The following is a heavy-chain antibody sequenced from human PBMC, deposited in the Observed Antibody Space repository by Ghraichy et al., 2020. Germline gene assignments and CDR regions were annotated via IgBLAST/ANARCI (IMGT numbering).Heavy chain of an antibody. CDR2: IYYSGST. Sequence: SETLSLTCTVSGGSISSYYWSWIRQPPGKGLEWIGYIYYSGSTNYNPSLKSRVTISVDTSKNQFSLKLSSVTAADTAVYYCARVKGSSGWLDYWGQGTLVTVSS. V-gene: IGHV4-59*01. D-gene: IGHD6-19*01. CDR1: GGSISSYY. CDR3: ARVKGSSGWLDY. J-gene: IGHJ4*02.